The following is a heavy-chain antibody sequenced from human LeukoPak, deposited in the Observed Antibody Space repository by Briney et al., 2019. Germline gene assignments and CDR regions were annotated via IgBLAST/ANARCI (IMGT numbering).Heavy chain of an antibody. Sequence: VKXSCKAXXXXFSXXXISWVRQAPGQGLEWMGRIIPILGIANYAQKFQGRVTITADKSTSTAYMELSSLRSEDTAVYYCAVVYYDSSGYDYWGQGTLVTVSS. V-gene: IGHV1-69*04. CDR3: AVVYYDSSGYDY. J-gene: IGHJ4*02. D-gene: IGHD3-22*01. CDR2: IIPILGIA. CDR1: XXXFSXXX.